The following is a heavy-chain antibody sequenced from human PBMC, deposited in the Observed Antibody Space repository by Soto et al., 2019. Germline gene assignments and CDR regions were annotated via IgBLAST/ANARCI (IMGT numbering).Heavy chain of an antibody. J-gene: IGHJ6*02. CDR2: ISYDGSNK. D-gene: IGHD4-4*01. V-gene: IGHV3-30-3*01. CDR3: ARDSTVSYYYYYGMDV. Sequence: PGGSLRHSCAASGFTFSSYAMHWVRQAPGKGLEWVAVISYDGSNKYYADSVKGRFTISRDNSKNTLYLQMNSLRAEDTAVYYCARDSTVSYYYYYGMDVWGQGTTVTVSS. CDR1: GFTFSSYA.